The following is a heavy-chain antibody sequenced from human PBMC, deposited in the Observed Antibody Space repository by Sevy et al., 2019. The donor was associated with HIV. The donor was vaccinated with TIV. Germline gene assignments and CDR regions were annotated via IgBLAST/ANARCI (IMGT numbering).Heavy chain of an antibody. J-gene: IGHJ4*02. D-gene: IGHD3-9*01. CDR1: GFTFSSYA. Sequence: GGSLRLSCAASGFTFSSYAMHWVRQAPGKGLEWVAVISYDGSNKYYADSVKGRFTISRDNSKNTLYLQMSSLRAEDTAVYYCAREFDGGPDYWGQGTLVTVSS. CDR2: ISYDGSNK. CDR3: AREFDGGPDY. V-gene: IGHV3-30-3*01.